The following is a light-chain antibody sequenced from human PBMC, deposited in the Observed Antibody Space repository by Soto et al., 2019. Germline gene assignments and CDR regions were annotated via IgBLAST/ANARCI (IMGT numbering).Light chain of an antibody. Sequence: DIQMTQSPSSLSAFVGDRVTITCQASQDISNYLNWYQQKPGKAPKLLIYDASNLETGVPLRFSGRRSGTHFTLTISSLQPEDIATYYCQQYENLLALTFGGGTKVEIK. CDR2: DAS. CDR3: QQYENLLALT. V-gene: IGKV1-33*01. J-gene: IGKJ4*01. CDR1: QDISNY.